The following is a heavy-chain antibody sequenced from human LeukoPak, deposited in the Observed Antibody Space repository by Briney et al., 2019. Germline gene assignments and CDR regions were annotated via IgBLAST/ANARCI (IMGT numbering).Heavy chain of an antibody. J-gene: IGHJ3*01. V-gene: IGHV3-30-3*01. CDR3: ARVWVASGWYRAFDV. CDR1: GFTFSTYP. CDR2: MSYDGSNK. D-gene: IGHD6-19*01. Sequence: GGSLRLSCAASGFTFSTYPMHWVRQAPGKGLEWVALMSYDGSNKYYADSVKGRFTISRDNSKNTLYLQMNSLRAEDTAAYYCARVWVASGWYRAFDVWGQGTMVTVSS.